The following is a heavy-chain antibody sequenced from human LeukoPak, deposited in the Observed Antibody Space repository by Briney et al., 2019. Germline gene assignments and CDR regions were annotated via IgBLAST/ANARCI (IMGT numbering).Heavy chain of an antibody. CDR2: INPSGGST. D-gene: IGHD3-10*01. CDR1: GYTFTSYY. Sequence: GASVKVSCKASGYTFTSYYMHWVRQAPGQGLEWMGIINPSGGSTSYAQKFQGRVTMTRDTSTSTVYMELSSLRSEDTAVYYCAREIVTMVRGVPRLSANYWGQGTLATVSS. J-gene: IGHJ4*02. V-gene: IGHV1-46*01. CDR3: AREIVTMVRGVPRLSANY.